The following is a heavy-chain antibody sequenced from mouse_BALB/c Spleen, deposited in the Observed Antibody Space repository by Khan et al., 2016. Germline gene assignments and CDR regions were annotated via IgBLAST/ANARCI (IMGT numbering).Heavy chain of an antibody. D-gene: IGHD1-2*01. V-gene: IGHV14-3*02. Sequence: VQLQQSGAELVKPGASVKLSCTASGFTINDTYMHWVKQRPEQDLEWIGRIDPANGNTKYDPTFQGKATITADTSSNTAYLPLSSLTSDDSAVYYCARGLLRLRYFDVWGAVTTVTVSS. J-gene: IGHJ1*01. CDR1: GFTINDTY. CDR3: ARGLLRLRYFDV. CDR2: IDPANGNT.